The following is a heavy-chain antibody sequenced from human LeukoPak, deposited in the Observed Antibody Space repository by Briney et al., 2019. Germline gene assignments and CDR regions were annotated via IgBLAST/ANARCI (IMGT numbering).Heavy chain of an antibody. Sequence: ASVKVSCKASGYTFTGYYMHWVRQAPGQGLEWMGWINPNSGGTNYAQKFQGRVTMTRDTSISTAYMELSRLRSDDTAVYYCARFHCSSTSCYADYYYMDVWGKGTTVTVSS. D-gene: IGHD2-2*01. V-gene: IGHV1-2*02. CDR3: ARFHCSSTSCYADYYYMDV. CDR1: GYTFTGYY. J-gene: IGHJ6*03. CDR2: INPNSGGT.